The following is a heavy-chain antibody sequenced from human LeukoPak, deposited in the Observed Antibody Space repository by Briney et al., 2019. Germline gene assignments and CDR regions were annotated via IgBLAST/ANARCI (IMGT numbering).Heavy chain of an antibody. D-gene: IGHD3-22*01. CDR2: ISGRTSTI. V-gene: IGHV3-48*01. CDR3: AREVYYYDSSGFYYSGGFGY. Sequence: GSLRLSCVVSGFTFSPYSMNWVRQAPGKGLEWVAYISGRTSTIYYADSVYGRFTISRDNAKNSLYLQMNSLRAEDTAVYYCAREVYYYDSSGFYYSGGFGYWGQGTLLTVSS. J-gene: IGHJ4*02. CDR1: GFTFSPYS.